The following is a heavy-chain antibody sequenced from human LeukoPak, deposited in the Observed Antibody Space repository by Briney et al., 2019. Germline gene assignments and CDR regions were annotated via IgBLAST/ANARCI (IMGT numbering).Heavy chain of an antibody. CDR2: IYTSGST. Sequence: SETLSLTCTVSGGSISSYYWRWIRQPAGKGREGIGRIYTSGSTNYNTSLKRRVTMSVDTSKNHFSLKLSSVTAADTVVYYCAREHDKAGTDAFDIWGQGTMVTVSS. V-gene: IGHV4-4*07. CDR3: AREHDKAGTDAFDI. CDR1: GGSISSYY. J-gene: IGHJ3*02. D-gene: IGHD6-13*01.